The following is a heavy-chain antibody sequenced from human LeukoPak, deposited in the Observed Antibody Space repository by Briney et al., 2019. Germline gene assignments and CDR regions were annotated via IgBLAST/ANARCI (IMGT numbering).Heavy chain of an antibody. D-gene: IGHD3-10*01. CDR1: GGSISSSNW. CDR2: IYHSGST. Sequence: PSGTLSLTCAVSGGSISSSNWWSWVRQPPGKGLEWIGEIYHSGSTNYNPSLKSRVTISVDTSKNQFSLKLSSVTAADTAVYYCARASMYGSGSRGYYYYYHMDVWGKGTTVTVSS. V-gene: IGHV4-4*02. CDR3: ARASMYGSGSRGYYYYYHMDV. J-gene: IGHJ6*03.